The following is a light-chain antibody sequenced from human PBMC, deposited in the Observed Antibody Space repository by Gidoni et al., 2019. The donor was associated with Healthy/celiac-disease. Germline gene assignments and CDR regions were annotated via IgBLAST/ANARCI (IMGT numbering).Light chain of an antibody. Sequence: DIQMPQSPSSLSASVGDRVTITCRASQSISSYLNWYQQKPGKAPKLLIYAASSLQSGVPSRFSGSGSGTDFTLTISSLQPEDFATYYCQQSYSTPFTFGPGTKVDNK. V-gene: IGKV1-39*01. J-gene: IGKJ3*01. CDR3: QQSYSTPFT. CDR2: AAS. CDR1: QSISSY.